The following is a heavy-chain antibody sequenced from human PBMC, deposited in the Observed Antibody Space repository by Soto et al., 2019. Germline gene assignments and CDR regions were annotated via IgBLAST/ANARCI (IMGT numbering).Heavy chain of an antibody. D-gene: IGHD3-22*01. J-gene: IGHJ4*02. CDR2: IKSDGSNT. V-gene: IGHV3-74*01. CDR1: GFTFSGYS. CDR3: VRARSSNYGYWDY. Sequence: PGGSLRLSCAASGFTFSGYSMHWVRQAPGKGPVWVSRIKSDGSNTYYADSVKGRFTISRDNAKNTLFLQMNSLRAEDTAVYFCVRARSSNYGYWDYWAQGTLVTVSS.